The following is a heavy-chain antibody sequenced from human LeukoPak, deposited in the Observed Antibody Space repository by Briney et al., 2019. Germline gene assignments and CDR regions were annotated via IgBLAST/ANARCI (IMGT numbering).Heavy chain of an antibody. CDR1: GGTFSSYA. CDR3: AAGERPHYCSGGSCYSPFDY. V-gene: IGHV1-69*13. Sequence: GASVKVSCKASGGTFSSYAISWVRQAPGQGLEWMGGIIPIFGTANYAQKFQGRVTITADESTSTAYMELSSLRSEDTAVYYCAAGERPHYCSGGSCYSPFDYWGQGTLVTVSS. D-gene: IGHD2-15*01. CDR2: IIPIFGTA. J-gene: IGHJ4*02.